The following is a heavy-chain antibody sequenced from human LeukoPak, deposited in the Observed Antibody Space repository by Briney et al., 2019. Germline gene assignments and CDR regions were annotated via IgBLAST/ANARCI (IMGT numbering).Heavy chain of an antibody. CDR1: GFTFDDYG. J-gene: IGHJ4*02. Sequence: PGGSLRLSCAASGFTFDDYGMSWVRQAPGKGLKWVSGINWNGGSTGYADSVKGRFTISRDNAKNSLYLQMNSLRAEDTALYYCAREGVYGDYYDYFDYWGQGTLVTVSS. V-gene: IGHV3-20*04. CDR2: INWNGGST. D-gene: IGHD4-17*01. CDR3: AREGVYGDYYDYFDY.